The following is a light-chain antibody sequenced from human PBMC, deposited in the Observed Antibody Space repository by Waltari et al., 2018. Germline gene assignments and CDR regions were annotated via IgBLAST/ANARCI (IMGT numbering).Light chain of an antibody. J-gene: IGLJ2*01. V-gene: IGLV3-10*01. CDR3: YSTDIFRSERGV. CDR2: EGP. CDR1: LLPKKY. Sequence: SYELTQPPSVSVSPGQTAPVTRSGDLLPKKYTYWFQQKSGQAPVMVIYEGPKRLSAIPERFSGSSSGTTAALTITGAQVEDEADYYCYSTDIFRSERGVFGGGTKLLVL.